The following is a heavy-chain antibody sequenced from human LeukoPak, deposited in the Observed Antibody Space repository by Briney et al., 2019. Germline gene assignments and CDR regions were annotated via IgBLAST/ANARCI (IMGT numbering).Heavy chain of an antibody. CDR2: IYYSGNT. J-gene: IGHJ2*01. CDR3: ARVYYSRSYDYWYFDL. V-gene: IGHV4-59*01. CDR1: GGSISPYY. D-gene: IGHD6-13*01. Sequence: SETLSLTCSVSGGSISPYYWSWIRQPPGKGLEWIGYIYYSGNTNYNPSLKSRVTISVDTSKNQFSLKLSSVSAADTAVYYCARVYYSRSYDYWYFDLWGRGTLVTVSS.